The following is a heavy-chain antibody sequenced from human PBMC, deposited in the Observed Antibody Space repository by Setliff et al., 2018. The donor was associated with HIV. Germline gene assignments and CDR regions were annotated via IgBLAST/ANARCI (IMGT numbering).Heavy chain of an antibody. CDR2: INPSGGKT. J-gene: IGHJ6*02. D-gene: IGHD3-22*01. CDR3: ARVPPYYDSSGYYEYYYYGMDV. Sequence: ASVKVSCKASGYTFTNYYIHWVRQAPGQGLEWMGLINPSGGKTSYAKKFQGRLTMTRHTSRSTVYMELSSLRSEDTAMYYCARVPPYYDSSGYYEYYYYGMDVWGQGTTVTVSS. CDR1: GYTFTNYY. V-gene: IGHV1-46*01.